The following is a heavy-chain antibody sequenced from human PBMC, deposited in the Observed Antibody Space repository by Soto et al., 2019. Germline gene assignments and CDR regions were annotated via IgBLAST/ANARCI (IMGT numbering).Heavy chain of an antibody. CDR1: GFTFSSYG. Sequence: PGXSLRLSCAASGFTFSSYGMQWVRQAPGKGLEWVAFISYDEKNKYYADSVKGRFTISRDNAKNTLYLEVNSLRAEDTAVYFCAKDRSTFSSSWSDYWGQGTMVTV. J-gene: IGHJ4*02. CDR3: AKDRSTFSSSWSDY. CDR2: ISYDEKNK. V-gene: IGHV3-30*18. D-gene: IGHD6-13*01.